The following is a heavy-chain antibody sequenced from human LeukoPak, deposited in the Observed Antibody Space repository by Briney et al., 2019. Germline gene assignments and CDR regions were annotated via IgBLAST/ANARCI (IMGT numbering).Heavy chain of an antibody. Sequence: SQTLSLTCTVSGGSISGGGYYWSWIRQHPGKGLEWIGYIYYSGSTYYNPSLKSRVTISVDTSKNQFSLKLSSVTAADTAVYYCARDPGQPPGDGPGYMDVWGKGTTVTVSS. V-gene: IGHV4-31*03. CDR2: IYYSGST. CDR1: GGSISGGGYY. CDR3: ARDPGQPPGDGPGYMDV. J-gene: IGHJ6*03. D-gene: IGHD7-27*01.